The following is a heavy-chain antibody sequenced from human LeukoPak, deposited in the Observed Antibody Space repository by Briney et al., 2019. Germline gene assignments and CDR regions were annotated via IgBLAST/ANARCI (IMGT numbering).Heavy chain of an antibody. CDR2: ISAYNGNT. V-gene: IGHV1-18*04. CDR3: ARDLKHTPYCSSTSCYGSYFDY. Sequence: ASVKVSCKASGYTFTSYGISWVRQAPGQGLEWMGWISAYNGNTNYAQKLQGRVTMTTDTSTSTAYMELRSLRSDDTAVYYCARDLKHTPYCSSTSCYGSYFDYWGQGTLVTVSS. D-gene: IGHD2-2*01. J-gene: IGHJ4*02. CDR1: GYTFTSYG.